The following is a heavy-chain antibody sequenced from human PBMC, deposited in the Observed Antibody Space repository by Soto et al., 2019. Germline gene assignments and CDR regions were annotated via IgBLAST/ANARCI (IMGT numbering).Heavy chain of an antibody. CDR3: ARHGYTSGRTYFDY. CDR2: IYHSGST. J-gene: IGHJ4*02. D-gene: IGHD6-19*01. Sequence: SETLSLTCAVSGGYISSGGYSWSWIRQPPGKGLEWIGYIYHSGSTYYNPSLKSRVTISVDRSKNQFSLKLTSVTAADTAVYYCARHGYTSGRTYFDYWGQGTLVTVSS. V-gene: IGHV4-30-2*01. CDR1: GGYISSGGYS.